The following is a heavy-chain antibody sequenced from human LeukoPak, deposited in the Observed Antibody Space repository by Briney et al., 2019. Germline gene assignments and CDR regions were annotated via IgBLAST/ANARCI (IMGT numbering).Heavy chain of an antibody. CDR1: GFIFNKYG. CDR2: ISNDGGGT. Sequence: GGSLRLSCAASGFIFNKYGLIWVRQAPGKGLEWVSAISNDGGGTNYADFVKGRFTISRDNSKNTLFLQMNSLRAEDTALYYCAKGSSGYFVDLWGQGTLVTVSS. CDR3: AKGSSGYFVDL. V-gene: IGHV3-23*01. J-gene: IGHJ5*02. D-gene: IGHD3-22*01.